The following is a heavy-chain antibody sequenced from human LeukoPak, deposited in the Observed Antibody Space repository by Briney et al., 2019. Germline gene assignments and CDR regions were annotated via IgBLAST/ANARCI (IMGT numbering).Heavy chain of an antibody. D-gene: IGHD7-27*01. J-gene: IGHJ6*03. Sequence: SETLSLTCTVSGGSISSGSYYWSWIRQPAGKGLEWIGRIYTSGSTNYNPSLKSRVTISVDTSKNQFSLKLSSVTAADTAVYYCARDGAGEYYYYYYMDVWGKGTTVTVSS. V-gene: IGHV4-61*02. CDR1: GGSISSGSYY. CDR2: IYTSGST. CDR3: ARDGAGEYYYYYYMDV.